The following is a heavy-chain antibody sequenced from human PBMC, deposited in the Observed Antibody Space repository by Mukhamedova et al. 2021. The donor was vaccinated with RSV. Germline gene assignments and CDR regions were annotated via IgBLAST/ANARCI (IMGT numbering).Heavy chain of an antibody. J-gene: IGHJ6*02. CDR3: AREARVGYSSSVAGMDV. V-gene: IGHV2-26*01. CDR2: IFSNDEK. D-gene: IGHD6-6*01. Sequence: GKALEWLAHIFSNDEKSYSTSLKSRLTISKDTSKSQVVLTMTNMDPVDTATYYCAREARVGYSSSVAGMDVWGQGTTVTVSS.